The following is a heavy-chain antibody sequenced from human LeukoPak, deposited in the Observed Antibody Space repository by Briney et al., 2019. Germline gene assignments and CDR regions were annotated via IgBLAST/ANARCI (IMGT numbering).Heavy chain of an antibody. CDR1: GGTFISYA. D-gene: IGHD4-23*01. Sequence: SVTVSCKASGGTFISYAISWVRQAPGQGLEWMGGIIPIFGTANYAQKFQGRVTITTDESTSTAYMELSSLRSEDTAVYYCARGMGATTVVTPLDYWGQGTLVTVSS. CDR3: ARGMGATTVVTPLDY. J-gene: IGHJ4*02. V-gene: IGHV1-69*05. CDR2: IIPIFGTA.